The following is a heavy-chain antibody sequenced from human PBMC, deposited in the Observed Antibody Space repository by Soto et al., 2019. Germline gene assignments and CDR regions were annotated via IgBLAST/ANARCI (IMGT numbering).Heavy chain of an antibody. CDR3: ARVVAATYNWFDP. Sequence: SETLSLTCTVSGDSISSGGYYWSWIRQHPGKGLEWIGYIYYSGSTYYNPSLRSRVTISVDTSKNQFSLKLSSVTAADTAVYYCARVVAATYNWFDPWGQGTLVTVSS. J-gene: IGHJ5*02. V-gene: IGHV4-31*03. CDR1: GDSISSGGYY. D-gene: IGHD2-15*01. CDR2: IYYSGST.